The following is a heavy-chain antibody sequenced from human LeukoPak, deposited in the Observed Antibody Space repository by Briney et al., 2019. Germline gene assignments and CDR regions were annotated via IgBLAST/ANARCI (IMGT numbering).Heavy chain of an antibody. D-gene: IGHD6-13*01. CDR2: INHSGST. V-gene: IGHV4-34*01. CDR1: GGSFSGYY. Sequence: SETLSLTCAVYGGSFSGYYWSWIRQPPGKGLEWIGEINHSGSTNYNPSLKSRVTISVDTSKNQFSLKLSSVAAADTAVYYCARESAAGTLDYWGQGTLVTVSS. CDR3: ARESAAGTLDY. J-gene: IGHJ4*02.